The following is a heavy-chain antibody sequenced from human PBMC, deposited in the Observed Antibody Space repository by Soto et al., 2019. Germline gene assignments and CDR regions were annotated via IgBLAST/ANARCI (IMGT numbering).Heavy chain of an antibody. Sequence: ASVKVSCKASGYTFTSNYMHWVRQAPGQGPEWMGIVNPSDGYTNYAQKFQGRVTMTRDTSTSTVYMELSSLRSEDTAVYYCARGQRGSSRYKFDYWGQGTLVTVSS. CDR1: GYTFTSNY. CDR3: ARGQRGSSRYKFDY. J-gene: IGHJ4*02. CDR2: VNPSDGYT. V-gene: IGHV1-46*01. D-gene: IGHD3-22*01.